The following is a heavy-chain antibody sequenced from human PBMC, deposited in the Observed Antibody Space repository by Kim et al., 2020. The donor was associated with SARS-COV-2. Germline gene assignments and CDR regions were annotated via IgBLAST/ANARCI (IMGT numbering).Heavy chain of an antibody. Sequence: SETLSLTCTVSGGSISSSSYYWGWIRQPPGKGLEWIGSIYYSGSTYYNPSLKSRVTISVDTSKNQFSLKLSSVTAADTAVYYCARTLKDTYYYGSGSFRSARFDPWGQGTLVTVSS. J-gene: IGHJ5*02. CDR2: IYYSGST. CDR1: GGSISSSSYY. V-gene: IGHV4-39*01. CDR3: ARTLKDTYYYGSGSFRSARFDP. D-gene: IGHD3-10*01.